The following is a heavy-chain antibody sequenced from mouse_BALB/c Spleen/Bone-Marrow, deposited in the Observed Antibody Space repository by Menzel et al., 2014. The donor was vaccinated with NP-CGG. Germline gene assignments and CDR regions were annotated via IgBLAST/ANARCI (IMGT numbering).Heavy chain of an antibody. CDR3: SRLRMITTYFDV. D-gene: IGHD2-4*01. CDR1: GFTFSTYA. V-gene: IGHV5-9-1*01. J-gene: IGHJ1*01. CDR2: ISSSGSYT. Sequence: EEMLVESGGGLAKPGGSLQLSCAASGFTFSTYAMSWVRQTPEKRLEWVATISSSGSYTYYPDSVKGRFTISRDNAKNTQYLQMSSLRSEDTAMFYCSRLRMITTYFDVWGAGTTVTVSS.